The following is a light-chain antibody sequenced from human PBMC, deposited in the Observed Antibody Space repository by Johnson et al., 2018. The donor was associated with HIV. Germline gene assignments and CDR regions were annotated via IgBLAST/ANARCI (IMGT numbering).Light chain of an antibody. Sequence: QSVLTQPPSASGPPGQRVTISCSGSSSNIGSNTVNWYQQLPGTAPKLLIYRNNQRPSGVPDRFSGSKSGTSASLAISGLQAEDEADYYCAAWDDSLNGLYVFGIGTKVTVL. CDR1: SSNIGSNT. CDR3: AAWDDSLNGLYV. V-gene: IGLV1-44*01. J-gene: IGLJ1*01. CDR2: RNN.